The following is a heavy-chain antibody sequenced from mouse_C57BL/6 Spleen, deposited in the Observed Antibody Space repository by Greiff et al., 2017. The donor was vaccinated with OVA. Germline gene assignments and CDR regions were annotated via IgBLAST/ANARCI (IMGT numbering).Heavy chain of an antibody. J-gene: IGHJ4*01. CDR1: GYTFTDYY. CDR2: IYPGSGNT. D-gene: IGHD4-1*01. Sequence: QVQLQQSGAELVRPGASVKLSCKASGYTFTDYYINWVKQRPGQGLEWIARIYPGSGNTYYNEKFKGKATLTAEKSSSPAYMQLSSLTSEDAAVYFCARLTGASDYWGQGTSVTVSS. V-gene: IGHV1-76*01. CDR3: ARLTGASDY.